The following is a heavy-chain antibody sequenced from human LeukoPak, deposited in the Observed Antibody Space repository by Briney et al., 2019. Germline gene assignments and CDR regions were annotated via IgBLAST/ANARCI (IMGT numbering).Heavy chain of an antibody. CDR3: ARDRGSGFIHSIDV. V-gene: IGHV3-33*01. CDR1: GFTFSSFG. J-gene: IGHJ6*02. CDR2: IWYDGSNK. D-gene: IGHD6-19*01. Sequence: PGGSLILSCATSGFTFSSFGMHWVRQAPGKGLEWVALIWYDGSNKYYADSVKGRFTISRDNSKNTLYVQMNSLRVEDTAVYYCARDRGSGFIHSIDVWGQGTTVTVSS.